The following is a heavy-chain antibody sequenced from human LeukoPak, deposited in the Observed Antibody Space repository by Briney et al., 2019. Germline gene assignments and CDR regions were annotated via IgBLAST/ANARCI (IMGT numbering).Heavy chain of an antibody. V-gene: IGHV1-18*01. D-gene: IGHD2-2*01. CDR1: GYTFTSYG. CDR3: SGGYCSSTSCSEDWFDP. CDR2: ISAYNGNT. Sequence: GASVKVSCKASGYTFTSYGISWVRQAPGQGLEWMGWISAYNGNTNYAQKLQGRVTMTTDTSTSTAYMELRSLRSDDTAVSYCSGGYCSSTSCSEDWFDPWGKGTLVSVSS. J-gene: IGHJ5*02.